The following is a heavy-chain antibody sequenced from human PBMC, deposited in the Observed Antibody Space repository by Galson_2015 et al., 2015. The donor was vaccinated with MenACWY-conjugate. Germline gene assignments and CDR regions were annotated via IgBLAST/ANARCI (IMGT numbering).Heavy chain of an antibody. CDR3: ARDHPSTYGIAWDLFEL. CDR1: GFPLSGYW. D-gene: IGHD4-17*01. Sequence: SLRLSCAASGFPLSGYWMAWVRQAPGKGLEWVANIKQDGSEKYYVDSGKGRFTISRDNAKNSLYLEMNSLRAEDTAVYYCARDHPSTYGIAWDLFELWGQGTMVTVSS. CDR2: IKQDGSEK. V-gene: IGHV3-7*03. J-gene: IGHJ3*01.